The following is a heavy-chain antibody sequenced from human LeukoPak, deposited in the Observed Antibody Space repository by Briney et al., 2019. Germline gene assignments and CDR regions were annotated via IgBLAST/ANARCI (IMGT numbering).Heavy chain of an antibody. J-gene: IGHJ6*04. D-gene: IGHD3-10*02. V-gene: IGHV3-48*03. CDR1: GFTFSSYE. CDR3: AELGITMIGGV. Sequence: PGGSLRLSCAASGFTFSSYEMNWVRQAPGKGLEWGSYISSSGSTIYYADSVKGRFTICRENAKNSLYLQMNSLRAEDTAVYYCAELGITMIGGVWGKGTTVTISS. CDR2: ISSSGSTI.